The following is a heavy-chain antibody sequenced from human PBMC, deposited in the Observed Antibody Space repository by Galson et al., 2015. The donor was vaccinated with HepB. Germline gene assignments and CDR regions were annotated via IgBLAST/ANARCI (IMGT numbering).Heavy chain of an antibody. CDR2: INVGNGNT. V-gene: IGHV1-3*01. CDR1: GHTFTMYA. D-gene: IGHD6-13*01. Sequence: SVKVSCKASGHTFTMYAMHWVRQAPGQRPEWMGWINVGNGNTKYSQKFQGRVTITRDTSASTAYMELGSLKSEDTAVYYCARSGRFGIAAADHGLYWGQGTLVTVSS. J-gene: IGHJ4*02. CDR3: ARSGRFGIAAADHGLY.